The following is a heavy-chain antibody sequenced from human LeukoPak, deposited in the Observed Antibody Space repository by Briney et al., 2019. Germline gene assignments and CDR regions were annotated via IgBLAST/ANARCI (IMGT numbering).Heavy chain of an antibody. CDR1: GFTFGSYA. CDR3: AKGVSHGSGSYYFQADYFDY. J-gene: IGHJ4*02. CDR2: ISGSGGST. V-gene: IGHV3-23*01. Sequence: GGSLRLSCAASGFTFGSYAMYCVRQAPGKGLECVSGISGSGGSTFYADSVKGRFTISRDNSKNTMYLQMNSLRAEDTAVYYCAKGVSHGSGSYYFQADYFDYWGQGTLVTVSS. D-gene: IGHD3-10*01.